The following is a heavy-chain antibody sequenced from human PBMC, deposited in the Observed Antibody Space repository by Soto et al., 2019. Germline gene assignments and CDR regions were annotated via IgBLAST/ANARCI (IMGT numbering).Heavy chain of an antibody. CDR1: GDSVSSNSAA. J-gene: IGHJ6*02. CDR2: TYYRSKWYN. D-gene: IGHD6-19*01. CDR3: ARGGQWLEKRYYYYYGMDV. Sequence: SQTLSLTCAISGDSVSSNSAAWNWIRQSPSRGLEWLGRTYYRSKWYNDYAVSVKSRITINPDTSKNQFSLQLNSVTPEDTAVYYCARGGQWLEKRYYYYYGMDVCGQGPTVTVSS. V-gene: IGHV6-1*01.